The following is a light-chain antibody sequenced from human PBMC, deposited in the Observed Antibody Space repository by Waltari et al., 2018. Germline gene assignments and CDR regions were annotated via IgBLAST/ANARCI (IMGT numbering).Light chain of an antibody. J-gene: IGKJ1*01. Sequence: DIQLTQSPSTLSASVGDRSIITCRASQSINTWLAWYQQRQGHPPRLLISAASSLHSGVPSRFSGSGSETHFTLTINDLQPDDFATYYCQHYYSSTFGPGT. CDR3: QHYYSST. V-gene: IGKV1-5*01. CDR1: QSINTW. CDR2: AAS.